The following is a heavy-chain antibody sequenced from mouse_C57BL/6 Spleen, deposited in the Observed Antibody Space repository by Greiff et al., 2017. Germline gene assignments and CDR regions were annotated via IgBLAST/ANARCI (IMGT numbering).Heavy chain of an antibody. V-gene: IGHV1-52*01. CDR3: ARSGGNWYFDV. Sequence: VQLQQPGAELVRPGSSVKLSCKASGYTFTSYWMHWVKQRPIQGLEWIGNIDPSDSDTHYNQKFKDKATLTVDKSSSTAYMQLSSLTSEDSAVYYCARSGGNWYFDVWGTGTTVTVSA. D-gene: IGHD3-1*01. J-gene: IGHJ1*03. CDR1: GYTFTSYW. CDR2: IDPSDSDT.